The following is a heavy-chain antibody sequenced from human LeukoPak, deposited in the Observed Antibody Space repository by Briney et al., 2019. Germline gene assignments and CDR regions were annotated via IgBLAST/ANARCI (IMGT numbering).Heavy chain of an antibody. CDR2: IYHSGST. Sequence: PSETLSLTCTVSGGSISSYYWSWIRQPPGKGLEWIGYIYHSGSTNYNPSLKSRVSISVDTSKNQFSLKLNSVTAADTAVYHCARAGVFNSPFAYWGRGTLVTVSS. V-gene: IGHV4-59*01. J-gene: IGHJ4*02. CDR1: GGSISSYY. D-gene: IGHD5/OR15-5a*01. CDR3: ARAGVFNSPFAY.